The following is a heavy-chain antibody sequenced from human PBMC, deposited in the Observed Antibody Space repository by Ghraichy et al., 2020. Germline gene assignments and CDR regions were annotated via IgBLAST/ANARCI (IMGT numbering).Heavy chain of an antibody. V-gene: IGHV4-59*01. CDR1: GGSISSYY. CDR3: ARRSGELGIGLNAFDI. J-gene: IGHJ3*02. D-gene: IGHD7-27*01. Sequence: SETLSLTCTVSGGSISSYYWSWIRQPPGKGLEWIGYIYYSGSTNYNPSLKSRVTISVDTSKNQFSLKLSSVTAADTAVYYCARRSGELGIGLNAFDIWGQGTMVTVSS. CDR2: IYYSGST.